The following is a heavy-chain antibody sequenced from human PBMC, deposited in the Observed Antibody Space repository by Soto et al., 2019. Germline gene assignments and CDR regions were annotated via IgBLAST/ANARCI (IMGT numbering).Heavy chain of an antibody. CDR2: ISSGGGSP. CDR3: AKGDGRIVPRHFDY. J-gene: IGHJ4*02. D-gene: IGHD1-26*01. CDR1: GFTFSDYA. V-gene: IGHV3-23*01. Sequence: PVGSLRLSGAASGFTFSDYAMSWVRQAPGKGLEWVSSISSGGGSPYYADSVKGRFTISRNNSKNTLFLQMNSLRAEDTAVYYCAKGDGRIVPRHFDYWGQGTLVTVSS.